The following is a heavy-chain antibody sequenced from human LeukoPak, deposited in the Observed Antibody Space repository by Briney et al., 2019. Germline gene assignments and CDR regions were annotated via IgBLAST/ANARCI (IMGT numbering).Heavy chain of an antibody. Sequence: PSETLSLTCTVSGGTLSSYYWSWIRQPPGRGLEWIGYIYYSGSTNYNPSLKSRMTISVDTSKNQFSLKLSSVTAADTAVYYCARTLSVAGPMSWFDPWGQGTLVTVSS. J-gene: IGHJ5*02. CDR3: ARTLSVAGPMSWFDP. D-gene: IGHD6-19*01. V-gene: IGHV4-59*01. CDR2: IYYSGST. CDR1: GGTLSSYY.